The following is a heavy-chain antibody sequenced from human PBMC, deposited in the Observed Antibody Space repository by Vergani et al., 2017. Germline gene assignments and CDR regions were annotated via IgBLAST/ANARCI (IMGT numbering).Heavy chain of an antibody. J-gene: IGHJ4*02. CDR1: GFSLTTAIMG. V-gene: IGHV2-26*01. D-gene: IGHD2-8*01. CDR3: ARRRASARCFDY. CDR2: IFSNDKK. Sequence: QVPLKESGPVLVKPTETLTLTCTVSGFSLTTAIMGVTWIRQPPGEALEWLAHIFSNDKKSYNTSLKSRITISKQTSNSRVVLTMANMDPVDTATYYWARRRASARCFDYWGQGTLVTVPS.